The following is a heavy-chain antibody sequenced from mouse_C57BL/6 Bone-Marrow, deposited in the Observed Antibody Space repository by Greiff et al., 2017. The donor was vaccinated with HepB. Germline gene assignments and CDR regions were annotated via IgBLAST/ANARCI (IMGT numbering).Heavy chain of an antibody. CDR2: ISNLAYSF. CDR1: GFTFSDYG. J-gene: IGHJ3*01. CDR3: ARPDYGNYAWFAY. Sequence: EVQGVESGGGLVQPGGSLKLSCAASGFTFSDYGMAWVRQAPRKGPEWVAFISNLAYSFYYADTVTGRFTISRENAKNTLYLEMSSLGSEDTAMYYCARPDYGNYAWFAYWGQGTLVTVSA. V-gene: IGHV5-15*01. D-gene: IGHD2-1*01.